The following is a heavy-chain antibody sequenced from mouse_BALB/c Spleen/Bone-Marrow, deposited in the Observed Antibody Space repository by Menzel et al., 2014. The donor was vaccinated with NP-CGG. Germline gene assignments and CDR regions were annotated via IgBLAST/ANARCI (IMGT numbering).Heavy chain of an antibody. V-gene: IGHV3-2*02. D-gene: IGHD2-1*01. CDR2: ISYSGST. Sequence: EVQRVESGPGLVKPSQSLSLTCTVTGYSITSDYAWNWIRQFPGNKLEWMGYISYSGSTSYHPSLKSRISTTRDTSKNQFFLQLNSVTIEDTATYFCATLYGNYDYAMDYWGQGTSVTVSS. CDR3: ATLYGNYDYAMDY. CDR1: GYSITSDYA. J-gene: IGHJ4*01.